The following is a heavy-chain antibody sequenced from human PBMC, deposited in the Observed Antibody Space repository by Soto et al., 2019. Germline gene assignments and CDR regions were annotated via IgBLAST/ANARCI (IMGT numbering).Heavy chain of an antibody. D-gene: IGHD3-22*01. Sequence: GGSLRLSCAASGFTFSSYGMHWVRQAPGKGLEWVAVIWYDGSNKYYADSVKGRFTISRDNSKNTLYLQMNSLRAEDTAVYYCAREGLSYYYDSSGYHATHAFDIWGQGTMVTVSS. CDR2: IWYDGSNK. CDR3: AREGLSYYYDSSGYHATHAFDI. CDR1: GFTFSSYG. V-gene: IGHV3-33*01. J-gene: IGHJ3*02.